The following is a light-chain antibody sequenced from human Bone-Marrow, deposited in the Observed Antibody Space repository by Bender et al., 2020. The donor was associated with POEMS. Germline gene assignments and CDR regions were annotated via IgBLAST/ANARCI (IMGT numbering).Light chain of an antibody. CDR2: EDN. V-gene: IGLV3-10*01. Sequence: SYELTQPPSVSVSPGQTARITCSGDALPKRYAYWYQQRSGQAPVLVIYEDNKRPSGIPERFSGSSSGTRATLTISGARVEDEADYYCYSGTDDSRVFGGGTKLTVL. CDR1: ALPKRY. CDR3: YSGTDDSRV. J-gene: IGLJ3*02.